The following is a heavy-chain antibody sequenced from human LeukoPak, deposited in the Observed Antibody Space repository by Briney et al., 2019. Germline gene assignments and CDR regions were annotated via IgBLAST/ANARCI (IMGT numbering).Heavy chain of an antibody. J-gene: IGHJ4*02. CDR2: ILGSGRSA. D-gene: IGHD3-9*01. CDR1: GFTFNNYA. CDR3: SKWGDYDVLTGYYDSDF. V-gene: IGHV3-23*01. Sequence: GASLRLSCAASGFTFNNYAMSWVRQAPGKGLEWVSAILGSGRSAYFADSVKGRFTISRDNSKNSLFLQMNSLRVEDTALHYCSKWGDYDVLTGYYDSDFWGQGTLVTVSA.